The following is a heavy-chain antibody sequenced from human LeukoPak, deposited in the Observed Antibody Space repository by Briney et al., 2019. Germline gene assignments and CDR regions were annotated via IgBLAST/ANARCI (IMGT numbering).Heavy chain of an antibody. CDR2: IWYDGSNK. V-gene: IGHV3-33*01. CDR1: GFTFSSYG. D-gene: IGHD1-26*01. J-gene: IGHJ3*02. Sequence: TGGSLRLSCAASGFTFSSYGMHWVRQAPGKGLEWVAVIWYDGSNKYYADSVKGRFTISRDNPKNTLYLQMNSLRAEDTAVYYCARGSGSYLDAFDIWGQGTMVTVSS. CDR3: ARGSGSYLDAFDI.